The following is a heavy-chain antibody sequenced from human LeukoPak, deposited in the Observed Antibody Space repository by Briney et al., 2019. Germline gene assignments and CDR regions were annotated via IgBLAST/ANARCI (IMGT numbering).Heavy chain of an antibody. Sequence: ASVKVSCKASGYTFSNYYMHWVRQAPGQGLEWMGIINPLAGSTNHAQKFQGRLTMTRDTSTSTLYMELTSLRSEDTAVYYCARDEGSYSSYWYFNLWGRGTLVTASS. J-gene: IGHJ2*01. CDR2: INPLAGST. D-gene: IGHD1-26*01. V-gene: IGHV1-46*01. CDR3: ARDEGSYSSYWYFNL. CDR1: GYTFSNYY.